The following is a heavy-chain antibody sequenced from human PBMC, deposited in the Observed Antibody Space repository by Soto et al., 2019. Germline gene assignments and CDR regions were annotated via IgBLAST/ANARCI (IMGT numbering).Heavy chain of an antibody. D-gene: IGHD3-10*01. CDR2: IIPILGIA. J-gene: IGHJ4*02. V-gene: IGHV1-69*02. Sequence: QVQLVQSGAEVKKRGSSVKVSCKASGGTFSSYTISWVRQAPGQGLEWMGRIIPILGIANYAQKFQGRVTITADKSTSTAYMELSSLRSEDTAVYYCARGAKWFGESFDYFDYWGQGTLVTVSS. CDR1: GGTFSSYT. CDR3: ARGAKWFGESFDYFDY.